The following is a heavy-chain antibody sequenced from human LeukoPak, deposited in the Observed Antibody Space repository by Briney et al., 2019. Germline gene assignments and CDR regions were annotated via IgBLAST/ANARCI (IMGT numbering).Heavy chain of an antibody. J-gene: IGHJ4*01. CDR3: ARQNILRGVILFDY. D-gene: IGHD3-10*01. V-gene: IGHV4-61*02. CDR1: GGSISSGNYY. CDR2: IYTSGST. Sequence: PSQTLSLTCTVSGGSISSGNYYWSWIRQPAGKGLERIGRIYTSGSTNYNPSLKSRVTISVDTSKNQSSLKLSSVTAADTAVYFGARQNILRGVILFDYWGHRTLVTVSS.